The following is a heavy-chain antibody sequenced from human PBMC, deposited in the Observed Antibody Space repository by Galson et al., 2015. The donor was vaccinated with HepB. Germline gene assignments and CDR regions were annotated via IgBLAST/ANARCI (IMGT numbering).Heavy chain of an antibody. CDR2: TYYSSKWYY. Sequence: CAISGDSVSTHNVAWNWIRQSPSRGLEWLGRTYYSSKWYYEYAVSVRGRITISADTSKNQFSPQLNSVTPEDTAVYYCAREMGFCSGGRCYRGGYWGQGALVTVSS. D-gene: IGHD2-15*01. CDR3: AREMGFCSGGRCYRGGY. V-gene: IGHV6-1*01. CDR1: GDSVSTHNVA. J-gene: IGHJ4*02.